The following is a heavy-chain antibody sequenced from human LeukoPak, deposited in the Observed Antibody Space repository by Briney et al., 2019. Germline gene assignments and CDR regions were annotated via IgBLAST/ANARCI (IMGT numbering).Heavy chain of an antibody. Sequence: SVKVSCKASGGTFSSYAISWVRQAPGQGLEWMGGIIPIFGTANYAQKFQGRVTITTDESTSTAYMELSSLRSEDTAVYYCARGPYSSSWFYYYYMDVWGKGTTVTVSS. CDR3: ARGPYSSSWFYYYYMDV. CDR2: IIPIFGTA. V-gene: IGHV1-69*05. D-gene: IGHD6-6*01. J-gene: IGHJ6*03. CDR1: GGTFSSYA.